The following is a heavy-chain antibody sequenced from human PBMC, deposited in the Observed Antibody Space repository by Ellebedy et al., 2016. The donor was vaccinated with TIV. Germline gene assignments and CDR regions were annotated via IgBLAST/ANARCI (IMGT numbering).Heavy chain of an antibody. CDR1: GGSISGTSFY. CDR3: AREVAE. V-gene: IGHV4-39*01. Sequence: SETLSLXXTVSGGSISGTSFYWGWFRQPPGKGLEWIGYVYHTGNTAYNPSLKSRVTMFVDTSKKQFSLKLRSVTAADTAVYYCAREVAEWGPGTLVTVSS. CDR2: VYHTGNT. J-gene: IGHJ4*02.